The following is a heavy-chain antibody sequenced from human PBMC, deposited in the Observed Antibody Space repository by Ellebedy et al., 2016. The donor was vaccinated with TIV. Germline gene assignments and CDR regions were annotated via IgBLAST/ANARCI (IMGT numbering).Heavy chain of an antibody. CDR1: GFTFSDYY. J-gene: IGHJ4*02. D-gene: IGHD3-22*01. CDR2: ISSSSSYT. V-gene: IGHV3-11*06. Sequence: GESLKISCAASGFTFSDYYLSWLRQAPGRGLEWVSYISSSSSYTNYADSVKGRFTISRDNAKNSLYIQMNSLRAEDTAVYYCARGRRYDSSGYYYNYWGQGTLVTVSS. CDR3: ARGRRYDSSGYYYNY.